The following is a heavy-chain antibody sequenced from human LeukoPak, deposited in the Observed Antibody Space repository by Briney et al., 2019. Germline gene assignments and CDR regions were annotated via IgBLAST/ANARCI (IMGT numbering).Heavy chain of an antibody. V-gene: IGHV1-69*05. CDR3: ARDGGSSWSDFDY. J-gene: IGHJ4*02. CDR1: GGTFSSYA. CDR2: TIPIFGTA. D-gene: IGHD6-13*01. Sequence: SVKVSCKASGGTFSSYAISWVRQAPGQGLEWMGGTIPIFGTANYAQKFQGRVTITTDESTSTAYMELSSLRSEDTAVYYCARDGGSSWSDFDYWGQGTLVTVSS.